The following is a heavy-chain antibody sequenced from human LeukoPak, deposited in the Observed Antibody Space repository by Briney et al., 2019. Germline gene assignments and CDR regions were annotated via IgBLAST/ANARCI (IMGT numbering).Heavy chain of an antibody. Sequence: GGSLRLSCAASGFTLSSYAMSWVRQAPGKGLEWVSAISGSGGSTYYADSVKGRFTISRDNSKNTLYLQMNSLRAEDTAVYYCAKIGPPRYCSSTSCYLDYWGQGTLVTVSS. CDR2: ISGSGGST. CDR1: GFTLSSYA. J-gene: IGHJ4*02. D-gene: IGHD2-2*01. CDR3: AKIGPPRYCSSTSCYLDY. V-gene: IGHV3-23*01.